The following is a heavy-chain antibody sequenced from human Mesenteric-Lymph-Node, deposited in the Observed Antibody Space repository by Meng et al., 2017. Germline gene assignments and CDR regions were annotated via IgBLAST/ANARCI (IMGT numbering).Heavy chain of an antibody. CDR3: TTANLWFGPYY. D-gene: IGHD3-10*01. CDR1: GFTFSTYW. CDR2: INSDGSST. J-gene: IGHJ4*02. V-gene: IGHV3-74*01. Sequence: EVQLVESGGGLVQPGGSLRLSCAASGFTFSTYWMHWVRQAPGKGLVWVSRINSDGSSTNYADSVKGRFTISRDNAKNTLYLQMNSLRAEDTAVYYCTTANLWFGPYYWGRGTLVTVSS.